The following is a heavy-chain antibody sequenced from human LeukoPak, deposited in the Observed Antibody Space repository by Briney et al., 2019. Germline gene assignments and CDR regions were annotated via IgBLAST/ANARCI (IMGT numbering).Heavy chain of an antibody. CDR1: GVSISSSSYY. Sequence: SETLSLACTVSGVSISSSSYYWGWIRQPPGKGLELIGSFYYNGSTYHSPSLKSRATISAETSKNQFSLKLSSVTAADTAVFYRARHGMATIINWGQGTLVTVSS. D-gene: IGHD5-24*01. J-gene: IGHJ4*02. CDR2: FYYNGST. CDR3: ARHGMATIIN. V-gene: IGHV4-39*01.